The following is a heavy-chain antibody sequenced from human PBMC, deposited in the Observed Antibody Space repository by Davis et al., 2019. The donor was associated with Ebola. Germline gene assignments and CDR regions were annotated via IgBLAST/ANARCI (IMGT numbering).Heavy chain of an antibody. D-gene: IGHD6-13*01. Sequence: GESLKISCAASGFTFSSYGMHWVRQAPGKGLEWVAVISYDGSNKYYADSVKGRFTISRDNSKNTLYLQMNSLRAEDTAVYYCARDRGSWYYYYYGMDVWGKGTTVTVSS. CDR3: ARDRGSWYYYYYGMDV. J-gene: IGHJ6*04. CDR2: ISYDGSNK. V-gene: IGHV3-30*03. CDR1: GFTFSSYG.